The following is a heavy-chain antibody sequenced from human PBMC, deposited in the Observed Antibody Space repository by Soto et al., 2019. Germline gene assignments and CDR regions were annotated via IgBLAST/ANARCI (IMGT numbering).Heavy chain of an antibody. CDR3: AREDRYQGAFDF. D-gene: IGHD2-21*01. CDR1: GFSFSLYD. CDR2: VSHSGNTR. V-gene: IGHV3-48*03. J-gene: IGHJ4*02. Sequence: PVGSLRLSCEVSGFSFSLYDINWVRQAPGKGLEWVAYVSHSGNTRSYADSVKGRFTISRDNAKNSVYLQMTSLRVDDMALYYCAREDRYQGAFDFWGQGALVTVSS.